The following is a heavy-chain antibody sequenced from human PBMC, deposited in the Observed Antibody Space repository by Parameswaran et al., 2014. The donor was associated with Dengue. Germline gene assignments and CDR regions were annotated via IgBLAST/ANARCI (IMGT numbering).Heavy chain of an antibody. Sequence: WVRQALGQGLEWMGIINPSRGSTTYAQKFQGRVIMTRDTSTTTVYMELSSLRSEDTAVYYCARDRSDYDDYQGWLDPWGQGTLVTVSS. CDR2: INPSRGST. V-gene: IGHV1-46*01. CDR3: ARDRSDYDDYQGWLDP. D-gene: IGHD4-17*01. J-gene: IGHJ5*02.